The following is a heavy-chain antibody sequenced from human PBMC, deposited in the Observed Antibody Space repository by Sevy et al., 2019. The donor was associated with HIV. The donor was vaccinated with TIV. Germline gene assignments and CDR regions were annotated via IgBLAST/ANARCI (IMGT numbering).Heavy chain of an antibody. D-gene: IGHD3-22*01. CDR1: GFTFSSYW. V-gene: IGHV3-74*01. CDR3: ARAGITMIVDYGMDV. J-gene: IGHJ6*02. Sequence: GGSLRLSCAASGFTFSSYWMHWVRQAAGKGLVWVSRINSDGSSTSYADSVKGRFTISGDNAKNTLYLQMNSLRAEDTAVYYCARAGITMIVDYGMDVWGQGTTVTVSS. CDR2: INSDGSST.